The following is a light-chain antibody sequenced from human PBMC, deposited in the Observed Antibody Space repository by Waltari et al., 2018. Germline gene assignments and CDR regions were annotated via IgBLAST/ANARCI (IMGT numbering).Light chain of an antibody. CDR1: QSVLYSSNNKNY. CDR2: WAS. CDR3: QQYYSSPRT. Sequence: DIVMTQSPDSLAVSLGERATIHCKSSQSVLYSSNNKNYLAWYRQKQGQPPKLPISWASTRESGVPDRFSGSGSGTDFTLTISSLQAEDVAVYYCQQYYSSPRTFGQGTKVEIK. V-gene: IGKV4-1*01. J-gene: IGKJ1*01.